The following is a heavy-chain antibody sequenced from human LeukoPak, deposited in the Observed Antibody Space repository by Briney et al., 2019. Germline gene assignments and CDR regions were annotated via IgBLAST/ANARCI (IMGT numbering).Heavy chain of an antibody. Sequence: GGSLRLSCAASGFTSSSYWMHWVRQAPGKGLVWVSRINTDGSSTSYADSVKGRFTISRDNAKNTLYLQMNSLRAEDTAVYYCARVGDCSSTSCWGQGTLVTVSS. D-gene: IGHD2-2*01. CDR1: GFTSSSYW. J-gene: IGHJ4*02. CDR2: INTDGSST. CDR3: ARVGDCSSTSC. V-gene: IGHV3-74*01.